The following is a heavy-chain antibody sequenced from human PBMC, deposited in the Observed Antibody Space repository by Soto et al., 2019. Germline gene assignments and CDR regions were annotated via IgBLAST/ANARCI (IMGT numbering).Heavy chain of an antibody. J-gene: IGHJ4*02. D-gene: IGHD5-18*01. CDR3: VRHEDVDTAFDY. CDR1: GGSSSSSSYY. Sequence: QLQLQESGPGLVKPLATLSLACNVSGGSSSSSSYYRGWIRQPPGKGLEWIGSIYHGGTTLYSPALKSRVTISAVTSESQISLDLKSVTAADTAVYYCVRHEDVDTAFDYWGQGTLVTVSS. V-gene: IGHV4-39*01. CDR2: IYHGGTT.